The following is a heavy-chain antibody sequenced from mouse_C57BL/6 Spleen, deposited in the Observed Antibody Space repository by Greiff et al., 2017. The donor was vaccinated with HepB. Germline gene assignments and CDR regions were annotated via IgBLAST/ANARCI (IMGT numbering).Heavy chain of an antibody. Sequence: EVQGVESGGGLVKPGGSLKLSCAASGFTFSSYTMSWVRQTPEKRLEWVATISGGGGNTYYPDSVKGRVTISRDNAKNTLYLQMSSLRSEDTALYYCARLTGWYFDVWGTGTTVTVSS. J-gene: IGHJ1*03. CDR3: ARLTGWYFDV. CDR2: ISGGGGNT. V-gene: IGHV5-9*01. D-gene: IGHD4-1*01. CDR1: GFTFSSYT.